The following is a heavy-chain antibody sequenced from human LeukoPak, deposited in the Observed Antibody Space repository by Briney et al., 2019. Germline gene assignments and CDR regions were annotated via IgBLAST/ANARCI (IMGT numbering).Heavy chain of an antibody. J-gene: IGHJ4*02. CDR2: ITGSGDST. CDR3: AKENPVGGTNYFDY. V-gene: IGHV3-23*01. CDR1: GFSFSSYA. D-gene: IGHD1-26*01. Sequence: GGSLRLSCAASGFSFSSYAMHWVRQAPGKGLEWVSAITGSGDSTYYADSVKGRFTISRDNSKNTLSLQMNSLRAEDTAVYYCAKENPVGGTNYFDYWGQGTLVTVPS.